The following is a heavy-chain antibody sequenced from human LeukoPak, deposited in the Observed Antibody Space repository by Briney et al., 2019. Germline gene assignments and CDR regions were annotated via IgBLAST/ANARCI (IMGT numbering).Heavy chain of an antibody. J-gene: IGHJ3*02. V-gene: IGHV1-2*02. CDR1: GYTFTDYY. CDR2: INPNSGAT. Sequence: ASVKVSCKASGYTFTDYYMHWVRQAPGQGLEWMGWINPNSGATNFAQKFQGRVTMTRDTSISTVYMEISRLRSDDTAVFCCAREGNFDIWGQGTMVTVS. CDR3: AREGNFDI. D-gene: IGHD4-23*01.